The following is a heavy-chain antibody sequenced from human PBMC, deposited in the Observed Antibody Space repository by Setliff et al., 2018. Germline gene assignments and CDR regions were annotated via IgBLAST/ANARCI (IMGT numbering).Heavy chain of an antibody. CDR2: IRYDGSNK. CDR3: AKDPYYYDSSGYSY. J-gene: IGHJ4*02. CDR1: GFSFGGHD. Sequence: PGGSLRLSCAASGFSFGGHDMHWVRQAPGKGLEWVAFIRYDGSNKYYADSVKGRFTISRDNSKNTLYLQMNSLRAEDTAVYYCAKDPYYYDSSGYSYWGQGTLVTVSS. V-gene: IGHV3-30*02. D-gene: IGHD3-22*01.